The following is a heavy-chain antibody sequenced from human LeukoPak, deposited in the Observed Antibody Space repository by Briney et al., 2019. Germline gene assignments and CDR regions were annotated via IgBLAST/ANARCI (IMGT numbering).Heavy chain of an antibody. CDR1: GYTFTGYY. D-gene: IGHD3-10*01. J-gene: IGHJ4*02. CDR3: ASFRLRGMGLGYFDY. Sequence: ASVKVSCKASGYTFTGYYMHWVRQAPGQGLEWMGWINPNSGGTNYAQKFQGRVTMTRDTSISTAYMELSRLRSDDTAVYYCASFRLRGMGLGYFDYWAREPWSPSPQ. CDR2: INPNSGGT. V-gene: IGHV1-2*02.